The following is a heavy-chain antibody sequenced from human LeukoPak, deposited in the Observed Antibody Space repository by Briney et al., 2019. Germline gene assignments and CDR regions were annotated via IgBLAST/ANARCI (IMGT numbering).Heavy chain of an antibody. CDR3: ARELREGSSGWFYYYYGMDV. D-gene: IGHD6-19*01. CDR2: ISGSGDDT. Sequence: GGSLRLSCAVSGFIFDSYAMSWVRQAPGKGLEWVSLISGSGDDTKYADSVKGRFTISRDNAKNSLYLQMNSLRAEDTAVYYCARELREGSSGWFYYYYGMDVWGQGTTVTVSS. V-gene: IGHV3-21*01. J-gene: IGHJ6*02. CDR1: GFIFDSYA.